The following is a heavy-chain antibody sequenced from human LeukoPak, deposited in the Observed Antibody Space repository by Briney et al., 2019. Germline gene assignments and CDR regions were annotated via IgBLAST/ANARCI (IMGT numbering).Heavy chain of an antibody. V-gene: IGHV4-34*01. CDR2: INHSGST. Sequence: SETLSLTCAVYSGSFSGYYWSWIRQPPGKGLEWIGEINHSGSTNYNPSLKSRVTISVDTSKNQFSLKLSSVTAADTAVYYCARGWIQLWYPSLSYYMDVWGKGTTVTVSS. D-gene: IGHD5-18*01. CDR1: SGSFSGYY. CDR3: ARGWIQLWYPSLSYYMDV. J-gene: IGHJ6*03.